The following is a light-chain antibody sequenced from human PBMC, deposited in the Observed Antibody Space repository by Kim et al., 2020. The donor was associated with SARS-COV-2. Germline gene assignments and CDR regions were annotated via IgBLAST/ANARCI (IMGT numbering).Light chain of an antibody. CDR1: SSRSYY. CDR3: SSGDRGGTVGL. V-gene: IGLV3-19*01. J-gene: IGLJ2*01. CDR2: AKA. Sequence: SSELTQDPAVSVALGQTVRITCQGESSRSYYASWYQQKPGQAPLLVFFAKASRPSGIPDRFPGSASGEAPSLTTTGAKGEDEAANYCSSGDRGGTVGLFG.